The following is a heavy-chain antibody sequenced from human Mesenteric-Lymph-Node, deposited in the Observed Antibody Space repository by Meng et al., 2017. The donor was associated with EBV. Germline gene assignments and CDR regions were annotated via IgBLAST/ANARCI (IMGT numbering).Heavy chain of an antibody. CDR3: ASDQQVPFAY. D-gene: IGHD1/OR15-1a*01. V-gene: IGHV3-21*06. CDR1: GFSIGTDG. Sequence: EVQPVESGGGLVKPGGSRRLYCTASGFSIGTDGMNWVRQAPGKGLEWVSSISSSSSNKYYTDSVKGRFTISRDNAKNSLYLQMNSLRAEDTDIYYCASDQQVPFAYWGQGTLVTVSS. J-gene: IGHJ4*02. CDR2: ISSSSSNK.